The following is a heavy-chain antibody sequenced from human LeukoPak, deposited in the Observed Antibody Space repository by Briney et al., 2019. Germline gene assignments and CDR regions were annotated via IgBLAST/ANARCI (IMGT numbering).Heavy chain of an antibody. CDR2: ISYDGSNK. D-gene: IGHD2-15*01. J-gene: IGHJ6*03. CDR3: AKGSYCSGGSCYSGSYYYMDV. CDR1: GFTFSSYG. Sequence: GGSLRLSCAASGFTFSSYGMSWVRQAPGKGLEWVAVISYDGSNKYYADSVKGRFTISRDNSKNTLYLQMNSLRAEDTAVYYCAKGSYCSGGSCYSGSYYYMDVWGKGTTVTVSS. V-gene: IGHV3-30*18.